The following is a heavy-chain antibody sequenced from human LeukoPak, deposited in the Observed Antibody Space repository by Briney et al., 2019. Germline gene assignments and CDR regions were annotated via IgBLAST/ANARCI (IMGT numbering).Heavy chain of an antibody. CDR1: GFTFSSYA. D-gene: IGHD2-21*01. CDR2: VSSTGGST. V-gene: IGHV3-20*01. CDR3: ARGVAYYYYYYMDV. J-gene: IGHJ6*03. Sequence: GGSLRLSCAASGFTFSSYAMNWVRQAPGKGLEWFSAVSSTGGSTGYADSVKGRFTISRDNAKNSLYLQMNSLRAEDTALYHCARGVAYYYYYYMDVWGKGTTVTVSS.